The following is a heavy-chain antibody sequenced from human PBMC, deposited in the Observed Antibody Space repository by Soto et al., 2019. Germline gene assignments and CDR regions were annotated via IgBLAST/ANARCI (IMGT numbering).Heavy chain of an antibody. CDR2: IKQDGSEK. D-gene: IGHD3-10*01. J-gene: IGHJ4*02. CDR3: ARESWGRITMVRGVTPFDY. CDR1: GFTFSSYW. Sequence: EVQLVESGGGLVQPGGSLRLSCAASGFTFSSYWMSWVRQAPGKGLEWVANIKQDGSEKYYVDSVKGRFTISRDNAKNSLYLQMNSLRAEDTAVYYCARESWGRITMVRGVTPFDYWGQGTLVTVSS. V-gene: IGHV3-7*01.